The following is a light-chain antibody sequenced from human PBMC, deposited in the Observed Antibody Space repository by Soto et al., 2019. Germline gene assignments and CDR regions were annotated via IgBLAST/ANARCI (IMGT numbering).Light chain of an antibody. V-gene: IGKV1-27*01. CDR3: QKYNSAPRT. J-gene: IGKJ1*01. CDR1: QGIIDS. CDR2: AAS. Sequence: DIQMTQSPSSLAASVGDRVTITCRASQGIIDSLAWYQQKPGKAPKLLIYAASTLQSGAPSRFSGSGAGTDFTLTISSLQPEDVATYYCQKYNSAPRTFGQGTKVEIK.